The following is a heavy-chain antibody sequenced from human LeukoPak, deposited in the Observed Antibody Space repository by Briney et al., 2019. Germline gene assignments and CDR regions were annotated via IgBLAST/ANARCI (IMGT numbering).Heavy chain of an antibody. CDR3: ATSDSYPYYYDSSPFDY. CDR2: FDPEDGET. J-gene: IGHJ4*02. CDR1: GYTLTELS. V-gene: IGHV1-24*01. D-gene: IGHD3-22*01. Sequence: ASVKVSCKVSGYTLTELSMHWVRQAPGKGLEWMGGFDPEDGETIYAQKFQGRVTMTEDTSTDTAYMELSSLRSEDTAVYYCATSDSYPYYYDSSPFDYWGQGTLVTVSS.